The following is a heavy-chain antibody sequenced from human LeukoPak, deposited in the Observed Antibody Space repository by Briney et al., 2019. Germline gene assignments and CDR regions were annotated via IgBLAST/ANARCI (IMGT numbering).Heavy chain of an antibody. CDR1: GGSISSGDYY. Sequence: PSETLSLTCTVSGGSISSGDYYWSWIRQPPGKGLEWIGYIYYSGSTYYNPSLKSRVTISVDTSKNQFSLKLSSVTAADTAMYYCARDLGVGLRFMDVWGQGTTVTVSS. D-gene: IGHD3-3*01. V-gene: IGHV4-30-4*01. J-gene: IGHJ6*02. CDR2: IYYSGST. CDR3: ARDLGVGLRFMDV.